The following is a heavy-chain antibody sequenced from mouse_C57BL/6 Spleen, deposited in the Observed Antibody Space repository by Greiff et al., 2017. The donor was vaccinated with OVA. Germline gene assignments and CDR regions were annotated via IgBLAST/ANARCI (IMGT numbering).Heavy chain of an antibody. CDR1: GYTFTSYW. D-gene: IGHD1-1*01. Sequence: QVQLKESGAELAKPGASVKLSCKASGYTFTSYWMHWVKQRPGQGLEWIGYINPSSGYTKYNQKFKDKATLTADKSSSTAYMQLSSLTYEDSAVYYCATSPYYYGTGFAYWGQGTLVTVSA. J-gene: IGHJ3*01. CDR3: ATSPYYYGTGFAY. V-gene: IGHV1-7*01. CDR2: INPSSGYT.